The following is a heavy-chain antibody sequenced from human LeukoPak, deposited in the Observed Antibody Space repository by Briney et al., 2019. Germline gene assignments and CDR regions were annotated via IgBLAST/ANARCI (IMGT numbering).Heavy chain of an antibody. J-gene: IGHJ4*02. CDR1: GFTFNYYW. Sequence: GGSLRLSCAASGFTFNYYWLTWVRQAPGEGLEWVANIQQDGSEKYYVDSVKGRFIISRDNAKNSLYLQMNSLRAEDTAVYYCARDPRLNYDILTGHFDYWGQGTLVTVSS. CDR2: IQQDGSEK. V-gene: IGHV3-7*01. D-gene: IGHD3-9*01. CDR3: ARDPRLNYDILTGHFDY.